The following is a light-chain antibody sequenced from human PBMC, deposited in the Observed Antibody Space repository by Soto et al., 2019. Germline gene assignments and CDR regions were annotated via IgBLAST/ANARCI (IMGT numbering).Light chain of an antibody. J-gene: IGKJ1*01. CDR2: GAS. CDR3: QQYGSSPGT. CDR1: QSVSSSY. Sequence: PWPPGARPSLSCKASQSVSSSYLAWYQQKPGQAPRLLIYGASSRATGIPDRFSGSGSGTDFTLTISRLEPEEFAVYYCQQYGSSPGTFGQGTKVDIK. V-gene: IGKV3-20*01.